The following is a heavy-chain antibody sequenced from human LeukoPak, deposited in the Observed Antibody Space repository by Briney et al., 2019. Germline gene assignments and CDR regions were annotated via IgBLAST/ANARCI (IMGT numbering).Heavy chain of an antibody. V-gene: IGHV3-64D*09. D-gene: IGHD4-17*01. J-gene: IGHJ4*02. CDR3: VKALRLVTTHYDY. CDR1: VFTFSSSV. Sequence: GGSLRLSCSASVFTFSSSVMHWVRQAPAKGLEYVSAITSNGGSKYYADSVNGRFTISRENYKNPLYLQMSSLRPDDTALYYCVKALRLVTTHYDYWGQGTLVTVSS. CDR2: ITSNGGSK.